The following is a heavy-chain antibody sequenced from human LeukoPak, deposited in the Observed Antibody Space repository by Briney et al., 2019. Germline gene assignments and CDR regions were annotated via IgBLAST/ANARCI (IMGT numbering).Heavy chain of an antibody. D-gene: IGHD4-11*01. CDR3: ARASTVTEWKKAYYYLHYMDV. J-gene: IGHJ6*03. CDR1: GFTVSSNY. CDR2: KSNTGST. Sequence: SPTPACAASGFTVSSNYMSWVRQAPGKGLEWVSVKSNTGSTYYADSLKGRFTISRDNTKNTLYLQMTSLLAEDTAVYFCARASTVTEWKKAYYYLHYMDVWGRGTMVTVSS. V-gene: IGHV3-53*01.